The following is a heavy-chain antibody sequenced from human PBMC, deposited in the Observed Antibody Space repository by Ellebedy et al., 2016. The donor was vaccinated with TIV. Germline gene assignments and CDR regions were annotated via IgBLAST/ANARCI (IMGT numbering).Heavy chain of an antibody. V-gene: IGHV1-3*01. CDR1: RYTFTSYA. D-gene: IGHD6-19*01. CDR2: INAGNGNT. Sequence: AASVTVSCKASRYTFTSYAMHWVRQARGQRLEWMGWINAGNGNTKYSQKFQGRVTITRDTSASTAYMELSSLRSEDTAVYYCATGRRYIAVAPDYWGQGTLVTVSS. J-gene: IGHJ4*02. CDR3: ATGRRYIAVAPDY.